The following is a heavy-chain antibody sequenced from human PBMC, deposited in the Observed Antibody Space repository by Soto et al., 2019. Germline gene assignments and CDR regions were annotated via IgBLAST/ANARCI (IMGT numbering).Heavy chain of an antibody. J-gene: IGHJ4*02. Sequence: ASVKVSCKASGGTFSSYAISWVRQAPGQGLEWMGGIIPIFSTANYAQKFQGRVTITADESTSTAYMELSRLRSEDTAVYYCASMRIADSSGYSIDSWGQGTLVTVSS. CDR1: GGTFSSYA. CDR3: ASMRIADSSGYSIDS. CDR2: IIPIFSTA. D-gene: IGHD3-22*01. V-gene: IGHV1-69*13.